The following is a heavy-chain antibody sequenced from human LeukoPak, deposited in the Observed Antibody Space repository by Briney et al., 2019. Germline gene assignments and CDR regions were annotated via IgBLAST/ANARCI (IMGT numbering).Heavy chain of an antibody. D-gene: IGHD2-2*01. CDR3: AKIGYCSSASCLGDTFEI. J-gene: IGHJ3*02. V-gene: IGHV3-30*02. CDR2: IRYDGSNK. CDR1: GFIFSNYG. Sequence: GGSLRLSCAASGFIFSNYGMHWVRQAPGKGLEWVAFIRYDGSNKYYVDSVKGRFIISRDNSKNTLYLQMNSLRPEDTAMYYCAKIGYCSSASCLGDTFEIWGQGTMVTVSS.